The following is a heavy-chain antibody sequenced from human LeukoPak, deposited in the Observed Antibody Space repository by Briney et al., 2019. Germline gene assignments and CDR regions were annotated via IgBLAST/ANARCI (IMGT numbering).Heavy chain of an antibody. D-gene: IGHD2-21*02. CDR1: GGSMSGYC. V-gene: IGHV4-59*01. CDR2: VCDTGGT. Sequence: PSETLFLTCTVSGGSMSGYCWSWIRQPPGTRLEWIGYVCDTGGTNYNPSLKSRVTLSVDTSNNQFSLKLSSVTAADTALYYCARECGGACYPPAYYYYMDVWGKGTTVTVSS. J-gene: IGHJ6*03. CDR3: ARECGGACYPPAYYYYMDV.